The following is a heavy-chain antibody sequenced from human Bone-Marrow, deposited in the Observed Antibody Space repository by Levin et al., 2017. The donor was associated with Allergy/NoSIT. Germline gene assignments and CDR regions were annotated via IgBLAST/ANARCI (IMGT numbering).Heavy chain of an antibody. Sequence: GGSLRLSCAASGFTFSSYWMSWVRQAPGKGLEWVANIKQDGSEKYYVDSVKGRFTISRDNAKNSLYLQMNSLRAEDTAVYYCARPYCTGGVCFFDYWGQGTLVTVSA. CDR1: GFTFSSYW. J-gene: IGHJ4*02. V-gene: IGHV3-7*01. CDR3: ARPYCTGGVCFFDY. CDR2: IKQDGSEK. D-gene: IGHD2-8*02.